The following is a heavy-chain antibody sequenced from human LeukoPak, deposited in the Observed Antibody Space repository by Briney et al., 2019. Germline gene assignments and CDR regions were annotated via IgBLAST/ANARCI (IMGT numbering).Heavy chain of an antibody. D-gene: IGHD6-13*01. Sequence: SVKVSCKASGGTFSSYAISWVRQAPGQGLEWMGGIIPIFGTANYAQKFQGRVTITADESTSTAYMELSSLRSEDTAVYYCARDLGIAAAGTDYYYIDVWGKGTTVTVSS. CDR3: ARDLGIAAAGTDYYYIDV. J-gene: IGHJ6*03. V-gene: IGHV1-69*13. CDR2: IIPIFGTA. CDR1: GGTFSSYA.